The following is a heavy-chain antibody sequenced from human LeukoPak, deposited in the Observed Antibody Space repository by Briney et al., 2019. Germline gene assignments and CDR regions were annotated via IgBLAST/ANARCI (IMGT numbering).Heavy chain of an antibody. CDR2: INPSGGST. V-gene: IGHV1-46*01. CDR3: ARETMIVVAIGDDAFDI. J-gene: IGHJ3*02. D-gene: IGHD3-22*01. CDR1: GYTFTSHA. Sequence: ASVKVSCKAAGYTFTSHAMNWVRQAPGQGLEWMGIINPSGGSTSYAQKFQGRVTMTRDTSTSTVYMELSSLRSEDTAVYYCARETMIVVAIGDDAFDIWGQGTMVTVSS.